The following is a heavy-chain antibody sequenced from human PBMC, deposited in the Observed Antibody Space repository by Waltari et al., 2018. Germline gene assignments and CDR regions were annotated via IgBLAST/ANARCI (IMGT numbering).Heavy chain of an antibody. D-gene: IGHD4-17*01. CDR3: VRALTTPSDY. V-gene: IGHV3-21*03. J-gene: IGHJ4*02. Sequence: VQLVESGGGLVKPGGSLRLSCAVPGFPIRNFGMSWVRQAPGKGLEWVATTTDGNAYLYYADSVRGRFTVSTDNAKSSLYLQMNNLRAEDTGVYYCVRALTTPSDYWGRGTLVTVSS. CDR1: GFPIRNFG. CDR2: TTDGNAYL.